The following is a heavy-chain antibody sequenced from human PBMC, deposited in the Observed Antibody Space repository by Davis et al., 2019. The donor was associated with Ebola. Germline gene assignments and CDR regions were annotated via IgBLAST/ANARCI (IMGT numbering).Heavy chain of an antibody. V-gene: IGHV3-53*04. CDR1: GRTVSRNY. Sequence: PGGSLRLSCAASGRTVSRNYMSWVCQAPGTGLEWVSVIYSGGSTYYADPVQGRFTISRHNSKNTLYLQMNSLVAEDTAVYYCARGLSLYGGTNAFDIWGQGTMVTVS. J-gene: IGHJ3*02. CDR2: IYSGGST. CDR3: ARGLSLYGGTNAFDI. D-gene: IGHD4-23*01.